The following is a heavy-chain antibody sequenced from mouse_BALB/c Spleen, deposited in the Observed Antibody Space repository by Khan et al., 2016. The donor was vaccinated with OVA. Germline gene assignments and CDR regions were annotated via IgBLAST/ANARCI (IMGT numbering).Heavy chain of an antibody. J-gene: IGHJ4*01. CDR1: GFTFSSYT. CDR3: AIPSTTENNYVMDF. V-gene: IGHV5-12-2*01. Sequence: EVQLQESGGDLVQPGGSLKLSCAASGFTFSSYTMSWVRQTPETRLEWVAFFTKGGGNTYYPDTVKGRFTVSRDNAKNILYLQMNSLKSEYTAMYYCAIPSTTENNYVMDFLGQGASVIVSS. CDR2: FTKGGGNT. D-gene: IGHD1-1*01.